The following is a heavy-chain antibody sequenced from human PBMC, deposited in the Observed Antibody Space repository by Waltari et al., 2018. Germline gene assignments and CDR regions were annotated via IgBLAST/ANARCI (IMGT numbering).Heavy chain of an antibody. Sequence: QVQLVQSGAEVKKPGSSVKVSCKASGGTFSSYAISWVRQAPGQGLEWRGRIIPIFGTANYAQKFQGRVTITADKSTSTAYMELSSLRSEDTAVYYCARDGNGDYDWGVDYWGQGTLVTVSS. J-gene: IGHJ4*02. CDR1: GGTFSSYA. V-gene: IGHV1-69*08. CDR3: ARDGNGDYDWGVDY. D-gene: IGHD4-17*01. CDR2: IIPIFGTA.